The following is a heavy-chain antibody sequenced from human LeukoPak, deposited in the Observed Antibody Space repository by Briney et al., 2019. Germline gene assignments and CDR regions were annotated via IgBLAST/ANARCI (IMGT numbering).Heavy chain of an antibody. CDR1: GYTFIGYY. J-gene: IGHJ4*02. Sequence: ASVKVSCKASGYTFIGYYLHWVRQAPGQGLEWMGWINPHNGDTNYAQKFQGRVTMTRDTSITTAYMELSRLKSDDAAVYYCATVRDIVVGGGPYYFDYWGQGTLVTVSS. CDR3: ATVRDIVVGGGPYYFDY. D-gene: IGHD2-15*01. V-gene: IGHV1-2*02. CDR2: INPHNGDT.